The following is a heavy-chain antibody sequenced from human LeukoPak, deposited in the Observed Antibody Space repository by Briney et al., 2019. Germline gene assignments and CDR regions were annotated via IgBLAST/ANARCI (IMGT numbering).Heavy chain of an antibody. CDR1: GGSFSGYY. CDR3: ARTTEGGYTYDYFYYYYMDV. Sequence: SETLSLTCAVYGGSFSGYYWSWIRQPPGKVLEWIGEINHSGSTNYNPSLKSRVTISVDTSKNQFSLKLSSVTAADTAAYYCARTTEGGYTYDYFYYYYMDVWGKGTTVTISS. J-gene: IGHJ6*03. CDR2: INHSGST. D-gene: IGHD5-18*01. V-gene: IGHV4-34*01.